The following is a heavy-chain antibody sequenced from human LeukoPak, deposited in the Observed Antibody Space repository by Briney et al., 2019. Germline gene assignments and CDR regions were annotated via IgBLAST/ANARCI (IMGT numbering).Heavy chain of an antibody. D-gene: IGHD6-13*01. Sequence: ASVKVSCKASGYTFTTYSINWVRQAPGQGLEWMGWINSGNGHTKYSQKFQVRVTITRDTSTNTAYMELSSLRSEDTAVYYCAKMRAPAGSLAFDYWGQGTLVTVSS. J-gene: IGHJ4*02. CDR1: GYTFTTYS. CDR2: INSGNGHT. V-gene: IGHV1-3*01. CDR3: AKMRAPAGSLAFDY.